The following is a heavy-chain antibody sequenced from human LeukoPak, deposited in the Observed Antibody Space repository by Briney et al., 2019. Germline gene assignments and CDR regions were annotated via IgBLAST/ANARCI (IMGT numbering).Heavy chain of an antibody. CDR1: GFTFSSYS. CDR3: ARDVHGGAFDY. J-gene: IGHJ4*02. D-gene: IGHD4-23*01. Sequence: PGGSLRLSCAASGFTFSSYSMNWVRQAPGKGLEWVSYISSSSDTIDYADSVKGRFTISRDSAKNSLFLQMNSLRAEDTAVYYCARDVHGGAFDYWGQGTLVTVSS. CDR2: ISSSSDTI. V-gene: IGHV3-48*01.